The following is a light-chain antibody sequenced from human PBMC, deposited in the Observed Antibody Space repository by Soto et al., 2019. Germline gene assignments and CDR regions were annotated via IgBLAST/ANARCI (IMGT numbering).Light chain of an antibody. CDR3: AAGDDSLNGPV. J-gene: IGLJ2*01. Sequence: QSVLTQPPSASGTPGQRVTISCSGSSSNIVSNTVNWYQQLPGTAPKLLIYSNNQRPSGVPDRFSGSKSGTSASLAISGLQSEDEADYYCAAGDDSLNGPVFGGGTKLTVL. CDR1: SSNIVSNT. CDR2: SNN. V-gene: IGLV1-44*01.